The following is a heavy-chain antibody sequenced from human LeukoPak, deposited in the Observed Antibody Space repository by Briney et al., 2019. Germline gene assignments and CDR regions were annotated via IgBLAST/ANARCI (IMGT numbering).Heavy chain of an antibody. CDR2: IYHSGST. CDR3: ARESGYSSSSFDY. D-gene: IGHD6-6*01. J-gene: IGHJ4*02. CDR1: GYSISSGYY. Sequence: SETLSLTCTVSGYSISSGYYWGWIRQPPGKGLEWIGSIYHSGSTYYNPSLKSRVTISIDTSKNQFSLKLSSVTAADTAVYYCARESGYSSSSFDYWGQGTLVTVSS. V-gene: IGHV4-38-2*02.